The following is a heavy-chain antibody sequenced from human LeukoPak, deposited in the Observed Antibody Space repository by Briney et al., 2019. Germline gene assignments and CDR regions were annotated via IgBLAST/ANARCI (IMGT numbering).Heavy chain of an antibody. Sequence: GGSLRLSCAASGFTFSYYWMSWVRQAPGKGLEWVSGINWNGGSTGYADSVKGRFTISRDNAKNSLYLQMNSLRAEDTALYYCARMAYYYDSSGYYSTFDYWGQGTLVTVSS. V-gene: IGHV3-20*04. CDR3: ARMAYYYDSSGYYSTFDY. J-gene: IGHJ4*02. CDR1: GFTFSYYW. D-gene: IGHD3-22*01. CDR2: INWNGGST.